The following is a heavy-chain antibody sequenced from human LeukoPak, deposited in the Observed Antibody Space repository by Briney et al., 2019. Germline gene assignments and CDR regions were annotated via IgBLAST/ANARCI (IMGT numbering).Heavy chain of an antibody. V-gene: IGHV3-21*01. CDR2: ISSSSSYI. Sequence: GGSLRLSCAASGFTFSSYSMNWVRQAPGKGLEWVSSISSSSSYIYYADSVKGRFTISRANSKNSLYRQMNSLRAEDTAVYYCPRAGMVVDDTGFGYWGQGNLVTLSS. J-gene: IGHJ4*02. CDR3: PRAGMVVDDTGFGY. D-gene: IGHD2-15*01. CDR1: GFTFSSYS.